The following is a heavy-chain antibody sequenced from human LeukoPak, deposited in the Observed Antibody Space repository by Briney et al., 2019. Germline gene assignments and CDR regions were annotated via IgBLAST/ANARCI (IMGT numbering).Heavy chain of an antibody. CDR3: TRDEGATVATYRFDF. CDR2: IKYDGTYT. J-gene: IGHJ4*02. CDR1: GFAFRNYY. V-gene: IGHV3-7*01. Sequence: GGTLRLSCEASGFAFRNYYMSWVRQAPGKGLEWLAHIKYDGTYTNYKDSVKGRLTLSRDNAKNSVYLQMNSLRAEDTAVYYCTRDEGATVATYRFDFWGRGTLVTVSS. D-gene: IGHD4-23*01.